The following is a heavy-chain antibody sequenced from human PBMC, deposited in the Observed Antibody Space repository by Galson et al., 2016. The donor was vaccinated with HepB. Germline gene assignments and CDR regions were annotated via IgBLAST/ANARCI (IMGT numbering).Heavy chain of an antibody. CDR3: ARGDYNIVTGDYTPYYYYGLDV. CDR2: INHSGGA. D-gene: IGHD3-9*01. Sequence: ETLSLTCAVYGGSFSGYYWSWIRQPPGKGLEWIGEINHSGGANYNPSLKSRVAISVDTSKNQFSLKLSSVTAADTAVYYCARGDYNIVTGDYTPYYYYGLDVWGQGTTVTVSS. J-gene: IGHJ6*02. CDR1: GGSFSGYY. V-gene: IGHV4-34*01.